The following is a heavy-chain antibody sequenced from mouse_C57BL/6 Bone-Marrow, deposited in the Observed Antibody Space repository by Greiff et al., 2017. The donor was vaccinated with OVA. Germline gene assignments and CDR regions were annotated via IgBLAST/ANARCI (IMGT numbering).Heavy chain of an antibody. D-gene: IGHD1-1*01. CDR2: ISDGGSYT. CDR1: GFTISSDA. CDR3: ARGALYGSSYSWYYDV. Sequence: EVHLVESGGGLVKPGGSLKLSCAASGFTISSDAMSWVRQTPEKRLEWVATISDGGSYTYYPDNVKGRFTISRDKAKNNLYLQMSHLKSEDTAMYYSARGALYGSSYSWYYDVWGTGTTVTVSS. V-gene: IGHV5-4*01. J-gene: IGHJ1*03.